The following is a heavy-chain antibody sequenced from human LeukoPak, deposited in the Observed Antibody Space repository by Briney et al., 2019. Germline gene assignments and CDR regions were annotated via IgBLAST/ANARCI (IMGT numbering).Heavy chain of an antibody. J-gene: IGHJ6*03. Sequence: SETLSLTCTVSGGSISSYYWSWIRQPAGKGLEWIGRIYTSGSTNYNPFLKSRATMSVDTSKNQFSLKLSSVTAADTAVYYCARAGAFGVVIMPNYCYYYMDVWGKGTTVTVSS. V-gene: IGHV4-4*07. CDR1: GGSISSYY. D-gene: IGHD3-3*01. CDR3: ARAGAFGVVIMPNYCYYYMDV. CDR2: IYTSGST.